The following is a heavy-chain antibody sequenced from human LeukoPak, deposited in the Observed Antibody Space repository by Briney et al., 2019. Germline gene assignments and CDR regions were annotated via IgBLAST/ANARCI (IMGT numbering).Heavy chain of an antibody. CDR2: IRYNGRET. Sequence: GGSLRLSCAASGFTFTSYGMHWVRQAPGRGLDWVAFIRYNGRETYYAESVTGRFSISKDSSKNTLFLQMNSLKLEDTAVYYCVKDSLAPLQHDSWGQGTLVIVSS. CDR1: GFTFTSYG. D-gene: IGHD5-18*01. J-gene: IGHJ4*02. CDR3: VKDSLAPLQHDS. V-gene: IGHV3-30*02.